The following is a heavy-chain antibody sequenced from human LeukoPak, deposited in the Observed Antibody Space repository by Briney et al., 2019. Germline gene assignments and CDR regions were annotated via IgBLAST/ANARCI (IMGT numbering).Heavy chain of an antibody. CDR2: MNPNSGNT. V-gene: IGHV1-8*03. Sequence: GASVKVSCKASGYTFISYDINWVRQVTGQGLEWMGWMNPNSGNTGYAQKFQGRVTITSNTSISTAFMELRSLRSEDTAVYYCARRAVGNSHYYSMDVWSKGTTVTVSS. CDR1: GYTFISYD. D-gene: IGHD6-19*01. CDR3: ARRAVGNSHYYSMDV. J-gene: IGHJ6*03.